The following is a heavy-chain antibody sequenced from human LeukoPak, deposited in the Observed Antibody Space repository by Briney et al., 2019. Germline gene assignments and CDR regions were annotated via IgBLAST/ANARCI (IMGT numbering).Heavy chain of an antibody. CDR2: INPNSGGT. CDR3: ASGSSRKYSSSWYTSPAFDI. Sequence: ASVKVSCKASGYTFTGYYMHWVRQAPGQGLEWMGWINPNSGGTNYAQKFQGRVTMTRDTSISTAYMELSRLRSDDTAVYYCASGSSRKYSSSWYTSPAFDIWGQGTMVTVSS. D-gene: IGHD6-13*01. V-gene: IGHV1-2*02. J-gene: IGHJ3*02. CDR1: GYTFTGYY.